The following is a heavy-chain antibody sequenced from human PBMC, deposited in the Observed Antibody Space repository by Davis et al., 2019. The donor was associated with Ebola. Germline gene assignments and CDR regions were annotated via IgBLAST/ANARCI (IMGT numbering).Heavy chain of an antibody. CDR1: ELNFRDYS. J-gene: IGHJ4*02. CDR2: ISYDGSNR. D-gene: IGHD1-26*01. V-gene: IGHV3-30*07. CDR3: AKNFPLLVGATRTYYFDY. Sequence: GGSLRLSCVASELNFRDYSMNWVRQAPGKGLEWVAIISYDGSNRFYADSVKGRFTISRDNAKNSLYLQMNSLRAEDTAVYYCAKNFPLLVGATRTYYFDYWGQGTLVTVSS.